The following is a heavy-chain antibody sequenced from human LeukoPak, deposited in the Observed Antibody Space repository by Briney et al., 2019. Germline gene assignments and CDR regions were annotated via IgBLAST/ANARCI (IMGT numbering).Heavy chain of an antibody. CDR3: ARGGVAAAALYNWFDP. CDR1: GGSFSGYY. J-gene: IGHJ5*02. CDR2: INHSGST. Sequence: SETLSLTCAVYGGSFSGYYWSWIRQPLGKGLEWIGEINHSGSTNYNPSLKSRVTISVDTSKNQFSLKLSSVTAADTAVYYCARGGVAAAALYNWFDPWGQGTLVTVSS. D-gene: IGHD6-13*01. V-gene: IGHV4-34*01.